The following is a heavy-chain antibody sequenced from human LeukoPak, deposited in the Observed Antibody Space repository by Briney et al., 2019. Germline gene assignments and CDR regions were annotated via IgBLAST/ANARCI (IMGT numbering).Heavy chain of an antibody. V-gene: IGHV3-30-3*01. J-gene: IGHJ6*02. D-gene: IGHD3-16*02. CDR1: GFTFSSYA. CDR3: ARDRYCTMDV. Sequence: PGGSLRLSCAASGFTFSSYAMHWARQAPGKGLEWVAVISYDGSNKYYADSVKGRFTISRDNSENTLYLQMNSLRAEDTAVYYCARDRYCTMDVWGLGTTVTVSS. CDR2: ISYDGSNK.